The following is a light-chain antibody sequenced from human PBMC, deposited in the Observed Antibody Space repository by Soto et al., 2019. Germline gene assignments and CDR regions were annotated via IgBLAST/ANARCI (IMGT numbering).Light chain of an antibody. CDR1: QSVSSSY. CDR2: GAS. V-gene: IGKV3-20*01. J-gene: IGKJ2*01. Sequence: EIVLTHSPGTLSLSPGERATLSCRASQSVSSSYLAWYQKKPGQAPRLLIYGASSRATGIPDRFSGSGSGTDFTLTISRLEPEDFAVYYCQQYGRSPLYTFGQGTKLEIK. CDR3: QQYGRSPLYT.